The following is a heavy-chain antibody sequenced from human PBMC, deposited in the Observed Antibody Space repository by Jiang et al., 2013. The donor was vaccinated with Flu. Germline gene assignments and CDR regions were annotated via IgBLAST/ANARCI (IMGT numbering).Heavy chain of an antibody. V-gene: IGHV2-5*02. J-gene: IGHJ4*02. D-gene: IGHD3-9*01. CDR2: IHWDDDK. CDR1: GFSLSTSGVR. CDR3: ARENYDPLTGYYSFAH. Sequence: KPTQTLTLTCTFSGFSLSTSGVRVGWVRQPPGEALEWLALIHWDDDKNYSPSLKSRVTISRDYSENRVVLTMTNMDPMDTGTYYCARENYDPLTGYYSFAHWGQGALVTVSS.